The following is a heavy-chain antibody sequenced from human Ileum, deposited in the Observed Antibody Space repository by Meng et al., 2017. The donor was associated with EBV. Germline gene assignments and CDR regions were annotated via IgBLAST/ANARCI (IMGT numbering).Heavy chain of an antibody. V-gene: IGHV4-4*02. CDR2: IYHSGST. CDR1: GGSISISNW. J-gene: IGHJ4*02. CDR3: ARVGQWLPIDY. D-gene: IGHD6-19*01. Sequence: VQRRESGTVLVRPAGALSLTCAGSGGSISISNWCSWVPQPPGKGLEWIGEIYHSGSTNYNPSLKSRVTISVDKSKNQFSLNLSSVTAADTAVYYCARVGQWLPIDYWGQGTLVTVSS.